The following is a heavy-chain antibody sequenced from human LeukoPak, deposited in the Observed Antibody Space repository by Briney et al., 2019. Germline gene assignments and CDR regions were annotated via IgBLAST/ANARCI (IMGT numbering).Heavy chain of an antibody. V-gene: IGHV3-15*01. Sequence: PGGSLRLSCAASGFTSSNAWMSWVRQAPGKGREWVGRIKSKTDGGTTDYAAPVKGRFTISRDDSKNTLYLQMNSLKTEDTAVYYCTTGLLWFGGRRGCFDYWGQGTLVIVSS. CDR2: IKSKTDGGTT. CDR3: TTGLLWFGGRRGCFDY. CDR1: GFTSSNAW. J-gene: IGHJ4*02. D-gene: IGHD3-10*01.